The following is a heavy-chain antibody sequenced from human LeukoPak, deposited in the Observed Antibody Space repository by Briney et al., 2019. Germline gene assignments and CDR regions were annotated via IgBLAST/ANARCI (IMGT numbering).Heavy chain of an antibody. CDR3: ARGIAAYRGDYFDY. V-gene: IGHV4-59*12. J-gene: IGHJ4*02. Sequence: SETLSLTCTVSGGSISSYYWSWIRQPPGKGLEWIGYIYYSGGTNYNPSLKSRVTISVDTSRNQFSLKLSSVTAADTAVYYCARGIAAYRGDYFDYWGQGTLVTVSS. CDR1: GGSISSYY. D-gene: IGHD6-13*01. CDR2: IYYSGGT.